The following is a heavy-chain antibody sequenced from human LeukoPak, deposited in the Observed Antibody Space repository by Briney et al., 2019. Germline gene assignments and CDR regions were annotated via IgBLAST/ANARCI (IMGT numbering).Heavy chain of an antibody. J-gene: IGHJ4*02. V-gene: IGHV3-9*01. Sequence: GRSLRLSCAASGFTFDDYAMHWVRQAPGKGLEWVSGISWNSGSIGYADSVKGRFTISRDNAKNSLYLQMNSLRAEDTALYYCAKGGWGSYYYFDYWGQGTLVTVSS. CDR2: ISWNSGSI. D-gene: IGHD1-26*01. CDR1: GFTFDDYA. CDR3: AKGGWGSYYYFDY.